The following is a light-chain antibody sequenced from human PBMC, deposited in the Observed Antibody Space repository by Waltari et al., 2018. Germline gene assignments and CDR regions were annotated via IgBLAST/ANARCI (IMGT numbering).Light chain of an antibody. CDR2: DSR. Sequence: QSLLTQSPSASGTPGQRVSISCSGSSSNIGNNHVYWYQHFPGTAPRPLIYDSRRRPSGVPERCSASKSGTSASLSISGLRSENEADYYCAAWDDSRSVVFGGGTRLTVL. CDR3: AAWDDSRSVV. CDR1: SSNIGNNH. J-gene: IGLJ2*01. V-gene: IGLV1-47*01.